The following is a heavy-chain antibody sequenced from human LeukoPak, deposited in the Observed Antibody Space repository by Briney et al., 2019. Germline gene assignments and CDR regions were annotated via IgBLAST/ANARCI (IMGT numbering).Heavy chain of an antibody. Sequence: SSETLSLTCTVSGVSIGSSGSYWGWIRKPPGKGLEWIGNIFDSGNTYYNTSLKSRVTISLDTSKNRFSLNLNSVTAADTAVYYCARSDGSGLVRIWGQGTMVTVSS. CDR3: ARSDGSGLVRI. J-gene: IGHJ3*02. D-gene: IGHD3-22*01. V-gene: IGHV4-39*07. CDR1: GVSIGSSGSY. CDR2: IFDSGNT.